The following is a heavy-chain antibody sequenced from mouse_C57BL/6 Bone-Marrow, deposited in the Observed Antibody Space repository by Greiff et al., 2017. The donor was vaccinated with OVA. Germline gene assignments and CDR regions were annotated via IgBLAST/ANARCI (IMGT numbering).Heavy chain of an antibody. J-gene: IGHJ3*01. V-gene: IGHV1-63*01. CDR3: ARYGGYGGAWFAY. D-gene: IGHD2-3*01. CDR1: GYTFTNYW. Sequence: QVQLQQSGAELVRPGTSVKMSCKASGYTFTNYWIGWAKQRPGHGLEWIGDIYPGGGYTNYNEKFKGKATLTADKSSSTAYMQFSSLTSEDSAIYYCARYGGYGGAWFAYWGQGTLVTVSA. CDR2: IYPGGGYT.